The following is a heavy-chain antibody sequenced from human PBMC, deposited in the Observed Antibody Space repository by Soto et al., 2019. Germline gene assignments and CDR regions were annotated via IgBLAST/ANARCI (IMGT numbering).Heavy chain of an antibody. CDR2: INSDSTTT. J-gene: IGHJ4*02. Sequence: DVHLVESGGGLVQPGGSLRLSCAVSGFPFSTYAMHWVRQAPGKGLEWISYINSDSTTTFHADSVKGRFTVSRDNAKNSLYLQMSSRRHEDTAVYYCARDLSHWGQGTLVTVSS. CDR3: ARDLSH. V-gene: IGHV3-48*02. CDR1: GFPFSTYA.